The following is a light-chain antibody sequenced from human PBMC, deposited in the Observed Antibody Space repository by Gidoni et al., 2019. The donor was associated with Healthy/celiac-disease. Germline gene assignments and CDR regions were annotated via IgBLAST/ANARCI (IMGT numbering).Light chain of an antibody. V-gene: IGKV3-20*01. CDR3: QQYGSSPRGT. CDR2: GAS. Sequence: ENLLTQAPGTLSLSPGERATLSFRARQRVSSSYLAWYQQKPGQAPRLLIYGASSRATGIPDRFSGSGSGTDFTLTISRLEPEDFAVYYCQQYGSSPRGTFGQGTKLEIK. CDR1: QRVSSSY. J-gene: IGKJ2*01.